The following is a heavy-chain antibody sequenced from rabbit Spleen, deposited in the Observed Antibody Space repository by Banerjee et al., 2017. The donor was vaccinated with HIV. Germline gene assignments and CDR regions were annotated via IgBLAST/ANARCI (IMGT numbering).Heavy chain of an antibody. CDR1: GFDFSSSYY. J-gene: IGHJ6*01. CDR3: ARGERFSVGFSAFAIYLDL. Sequence: QSLEESGGDLVKPGASLTLTCKASGFDFSSSYYMCWVRQAPGKGLELIACIESTSVNTADATWAKGRFTISKTSSTTVTLQMTSLTAADTAMYFCARGERFSVGFSAFAIYLDLWGPGTLVTVS. D-gene: IGHD6-1*01. CDR2: IESTSVNT. V-gene: IGHV1S40*01.